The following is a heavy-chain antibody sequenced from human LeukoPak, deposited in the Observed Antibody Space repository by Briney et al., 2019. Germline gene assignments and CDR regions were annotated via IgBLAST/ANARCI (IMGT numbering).Heavy chain of an antibody. Sequence: GRSLRLSCAASGFTFSSYGMHWVRQAPGKGLEWVGRIRSKARSDTTEYAASVKGRFSISRDDSKNSLFLQMNSLQTEDTAVYYCVRFALATRYLDCWGQGTLVTVSS. V-gene: IGHV3-72*01. D-gene: IGHD6-13*01. CDR2: IRSKARSDTT. CDR1: GFTFSSYG. J-gene: IGHJ4*02. CDR3: VRFALATRYLDC.